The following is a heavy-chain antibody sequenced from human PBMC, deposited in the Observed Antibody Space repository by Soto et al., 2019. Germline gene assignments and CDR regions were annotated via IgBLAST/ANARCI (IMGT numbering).Heavy chain of an antibody. D-gene: IGHD3-3*01. CDR3: AREVAEMAPFFSRPLDY. J-gene: IGHJ4*02. V-gene: IGHV1-69*01. CDR2: IIPILGTA. Sequence: QVQLVQSGAEVKKPGSSVKVSCKASGGTFSSYAISWVRQAPGQGLEWMGGIIPILGTANYAQKFQGRVTITADESTSTAYMELSSLRSEDTAVYYCAREVAEMAPFFSRPLDYWGQGTLLTVSS. CDR1: GGTFSSYA.